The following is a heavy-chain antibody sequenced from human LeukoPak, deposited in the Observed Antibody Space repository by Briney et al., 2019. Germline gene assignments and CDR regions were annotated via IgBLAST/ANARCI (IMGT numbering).Heavy chain of an antibody. D-gene: IGHD2-21*01. J-gene: IGHJ4*02. CDR2: VFHSRTP. CDR3: VVSNDSFDY. V-gene: IGHV4-38-2*01. Sequence: SETLSLNCAVSNYSINNGYYWGWIRQPPGKGLDWIGSVFHSRTPFYSPSFRSRLTISLDTSNNQFSLKLTSVTAADAAVYYCVVSNDSFDYWGQGILVTVSS. CDR1: NYSINNGYY.